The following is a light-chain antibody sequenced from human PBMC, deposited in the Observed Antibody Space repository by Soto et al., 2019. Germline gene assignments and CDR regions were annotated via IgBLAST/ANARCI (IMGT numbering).Light chain of an antibody. CDR2: GAS. V-gene: IGKV3-15*01. CDR1: QSVSSN. CDR3: QQYNTWPRS. Sequence: EIVMTQSLATLSVSPGERATLSCRASQSVSSNLAWYQQKPGQAPRLLIYGASTRVTGIPARFSGSGSGTEFTLTIGSLQSEDFAVYSCQQYNTWPRSFGGGTKVEI. J-gene: IGKJ4*01.